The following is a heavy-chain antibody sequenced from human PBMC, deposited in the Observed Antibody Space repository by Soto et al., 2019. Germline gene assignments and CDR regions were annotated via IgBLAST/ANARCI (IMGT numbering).Heavy chain of an antibody. V-gene: IGHV4-30-4*01. CDR3: ARVDPGYYDSSGYHWAFDI. CDR2: IYYSGST. CDR1: GGSISSGDYY. D-gene: IGHD3-22*01. Sequence: SETLSLTCTVSGGSISSGDYYWSWIRQPPGKGLEWIGYIYYSGSTYYNPSLKSRVTISVDTSKNQFSLKLSSVTAADTAVYYCARVDPGYYDSSGYHWAFDIWGQGTVVTVSS. J-gene: IGHJ3*02.